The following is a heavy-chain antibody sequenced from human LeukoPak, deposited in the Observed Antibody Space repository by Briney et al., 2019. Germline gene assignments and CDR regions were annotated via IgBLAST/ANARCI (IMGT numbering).Heavy chain of an antibody. J-gene: IGHJ4*02. Sequence: PSETLSLTCTVSSESIYSGIYYWSWIRQPPGKGLEWIGYIYYSGSTNYNPSLKSRVTISVDTSENQFSLKLSSVTAADTALYYCARSRGYFDYWGQGTLVTVSS. CDR2: IYYSGST. CDR1: SESIYSGIYY. D-gene: IGHD6-13*01. V-gene: IGHV4-61*01. CDR3: ARSRGYFDY.